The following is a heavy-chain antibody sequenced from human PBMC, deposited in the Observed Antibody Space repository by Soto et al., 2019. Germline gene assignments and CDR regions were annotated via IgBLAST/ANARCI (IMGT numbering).Heavy chain of an antibody. CDR1: GFIFSSYW. Sequence: GGSLRLSCAASGFIFSSYWMHWVRQAPGKGLVWVSRIKSDGSSTTYADSVKGRFTISRDNAKNTLYLQMNSLRAEDTAVYYCGTRSSLRPFDIWGQXTMVTVSS. CDR3: GTRSSLRPFDI. V-gene: IGHV3-74*01. CDR2: IKSDGSST. J-gene: IGHJ3*02. D-gene: IGHD1-26*01.